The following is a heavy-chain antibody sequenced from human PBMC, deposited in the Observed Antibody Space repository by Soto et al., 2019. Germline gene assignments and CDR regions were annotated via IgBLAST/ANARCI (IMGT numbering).Heavy chain of an antibody. CDR2: IYYSGST. J-gene: IGHJ3*02. CDR3: ARETGLDIVARGAFDI. CDR1: GGSISSYY. V-gene: IGHV4-59*01. D-gene: IGHD5-12*01. Sequence: SETLSLTCTVSGGSISSYYWSWIRQPPGKGLEWIGYIYYSGSTNYNPSLKSRVTISVDTSKNQFSLKLSSVTAADTAVYYCARETGLDIVARGAFDIWGQGTMVTVSS.